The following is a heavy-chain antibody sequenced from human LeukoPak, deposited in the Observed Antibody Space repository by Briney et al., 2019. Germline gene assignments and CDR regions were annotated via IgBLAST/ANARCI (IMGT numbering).Heavy chain of an antibody. CDR1: GDNQSSNSAA. CDR2: TYYRANLYN. D-gene: IGHD2-2*01. J-gene: IGHJ6*03. V-gene: IGHV6-1*01. Sequence: SQTLSLTCALSGDNQSSNSAAWHWLRQSPSRGLEWLGRTYYRANLYNDYAVCVKSRITINPDTSKNQFSLQLNSVTPEDTAVYYCARYHCSSTSCHPAAYYYYYYIDVWGKGTTVTVSS. CDR3: ARYHCSSTSCHPAAYYYYYYIDV.